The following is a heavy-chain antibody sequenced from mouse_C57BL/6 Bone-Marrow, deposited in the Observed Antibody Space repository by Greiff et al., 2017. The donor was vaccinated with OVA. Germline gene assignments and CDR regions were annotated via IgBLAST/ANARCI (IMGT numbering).Heavy chain of an antibody. J-gene: IGHJ2*01. V-gene: IGHV5-9-1*02. CDR1: GFTFSSYA. CDR2: ISSGGDYI. Sequence: EVKVVESGEGLVKPGGSLKLSCAASGFTFSSYAMSWVRQTPEKRLEWVAYISSGGDYIYYADTVKGRFTISRDNARNTLYLQMSSLKSEDTAMYYCTRGDYYGSRDYFDYWGQGTTLTVSS. CDR3: TRGDYYGSRDYFDY. D-gene: IGHD1-1*01.